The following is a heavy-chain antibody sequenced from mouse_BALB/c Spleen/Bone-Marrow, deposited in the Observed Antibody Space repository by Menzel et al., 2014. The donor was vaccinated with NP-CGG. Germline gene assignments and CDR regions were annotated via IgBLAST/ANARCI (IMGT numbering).Heavy chain of an antibody. CDR2: ISGGGST. Sequence: EVQLVESGGGLVKPGGSLKLSCAASGFAFSSYDMSWVRQTPEKRLEWVAYISGGGSTYYSDTVKGRFTISRDNAKNTLYLQMSSLKSEDTAMYYCARQILRGFAYWGQGTLVTVSA. V-gene: IGHV5-12-1*01. CDR1: GFAFSSYD. D-gene: IGHD1-1*01. CDR3: ARQILRGFAY. J-gene: IGHJ3*01.